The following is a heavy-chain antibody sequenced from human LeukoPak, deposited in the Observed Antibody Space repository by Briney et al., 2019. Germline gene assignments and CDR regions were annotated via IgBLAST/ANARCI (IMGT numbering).Heavy chain of an antibody. J-gene: IGHJ4*02. V-gene: IGHV1-2*02. D-gene: IGHD3-10*01. Sequence: ASVKVSCKASGYTFTGYYMHWVRQAPGQGLEWMGWINPNSGGTNYAQKFQGRVTMTRDTSISTAYMELSRLRSDDTAVYYCGRGEITMVRGTQPYYFDYWGQGTLVTVSS. CDR2: INPNSGGT. CDR3: GRGEITMVRGTQPYYFDY. CDR1: GYTFTGYY.